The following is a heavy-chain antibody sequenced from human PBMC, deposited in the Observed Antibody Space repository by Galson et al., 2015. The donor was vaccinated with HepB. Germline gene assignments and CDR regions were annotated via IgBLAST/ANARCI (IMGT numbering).Heavy chain of an antibody. CDR1: GYTFTSYG. V-gene: IGHV1-18*01. D-gene: IGHD6-13*01. J-gene: IGHJ4*02. CDR2: ISAYNGNT. CDR3: RAYSSTQRGFDY. Sequence: QSGAEVKKPGESLKISCKASGYTFTSYGISWVRQAPGQGLEWMGWISAYNGNTNYAQKLQGRVTMTTDTSTSTAYMELRSLRSDDTAVYYCRAYSSTQRGFDYWGQGTLVTVSS.